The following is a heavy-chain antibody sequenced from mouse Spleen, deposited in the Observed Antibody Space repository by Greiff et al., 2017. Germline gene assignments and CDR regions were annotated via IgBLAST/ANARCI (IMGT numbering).Heavy chain of an antibody. J-gene: IGHJ3*01. Sequence: LMESGGGLVKPGGSLKLSCAASGFTFSSYAMSWVRQTPEKRLEWVATISSGGSYTYYPDSVKGRFTISRDNAKNTLYLQMSSLRSEDTAMYYCARRGDYGWFAYWGQGTLVTVSA. CDR3: ARRGDYGWFAY. V-gene: IGHV5-9-3*01. D-gene: IGHD2-4*01. CDR2: ISSGGSYT. CDR1: GFTFSSYA.